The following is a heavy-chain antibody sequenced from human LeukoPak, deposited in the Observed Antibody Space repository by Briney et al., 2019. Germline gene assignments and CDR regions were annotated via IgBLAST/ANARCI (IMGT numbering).Heavy chain of an antibody. J-gene: IGHJ4*02. Sequence: ASVKVSCKASGYTFTSYGISWLRQAPGQGLEWMGWINPNSGGTNYAQKFQGRVTMTRDTSISTAYMELSRLRSDDTAVYYCAREKLGAGDYWGQGTLVTVSS. D-gene: IGHD1-26*01. CDR3: AREKLGAGDY. V-gene: IGHV1-2*02. CDR2: INPNSGGT. CDR1: GYTFTSYG.